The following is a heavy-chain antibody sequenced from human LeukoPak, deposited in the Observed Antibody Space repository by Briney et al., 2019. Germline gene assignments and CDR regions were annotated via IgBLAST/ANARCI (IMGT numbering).Heavy chain of an antibody. Sequence: PGGSLRLSCAASGFTFSSYSMNWVRQAPGKGLEWVASISSSSSYIYYADSVKGRFTISRDNAKNSLYLQMNSLRAEDTAVYYCARATPREIKFGSTGEVVVVPAEDYWGQGTLVTVSS. CDR3: ARATPREIKFGSTGEVVVVPAEDY. CDR1: GFTFSSYS. J-gene: IGHJ4*02. D-gene: IGHD2-2*01. CDR2: ISSSSSYI. V-gene: IGHV3-21*01.